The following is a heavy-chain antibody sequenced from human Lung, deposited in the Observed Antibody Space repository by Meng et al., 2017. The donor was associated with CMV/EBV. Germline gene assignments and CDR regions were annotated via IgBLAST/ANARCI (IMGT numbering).Heavy chain of an antibody. V-gene: IGHV4-4*02. D-gene: IGHD3-10*01. CDR1: GASITNHNW. J-gene: IGHJ1*01. CDR2: IPHRGSS. CDR3: LRRSGGSV. Sequence: VQLRESGPALVKPSETLSLTCAGPGASITNHNWWAWVRQPPGKGLEWIGEIPHRGSSAYNPSLKSRVSMSIDKSKNQFSLKLTSVTAADTAVYHCLRRSGGSVWGQGTLVTVSS.